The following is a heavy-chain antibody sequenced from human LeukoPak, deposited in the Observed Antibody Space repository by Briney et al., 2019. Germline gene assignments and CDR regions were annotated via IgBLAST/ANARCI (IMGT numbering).Heavy chain of an antibody. CDR2: IYYSGST. Sequence: SETLSLTCTVSGGSISSYYWSWIRQPPGKGLEWIGYIYYSGSTNYNPSLKSRVTISVDTSKNQFSPKLSSVTAADTAVYYCARGTMVRGVTFDYWGQGTLVTVSS. CDR3: ARGTMVRGVTFDY. D-gene: IGHD3-10*01. CDR1: GGSISSYY. J-gene: IGHJ4*02. V-gene: IGHV4-59*01.